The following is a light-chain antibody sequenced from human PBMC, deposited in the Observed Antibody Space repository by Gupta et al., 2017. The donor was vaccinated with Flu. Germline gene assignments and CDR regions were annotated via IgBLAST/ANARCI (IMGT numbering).Light chain of an antibody. J-gene: IGLJ2*01. CDR1: SSDIGSYNY. CDR2: GVT. Sequence: QSAMTQPASVSGSSGHSITISCTGTSSDIGSYNYVSWYQQHPGQAPKLLIYGVTNRPSGVSNRFSASKPGDTASLTISGLQAEDEADYYCSSCISSSTLVFGGGTKLTVL. CDR3: SSCISSSTLV. V-gene: IGLV2-14*01.